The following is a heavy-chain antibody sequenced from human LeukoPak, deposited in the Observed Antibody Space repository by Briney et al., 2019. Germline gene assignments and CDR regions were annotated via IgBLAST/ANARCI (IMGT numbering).Heavy chain of an antibody. CDR1: GYTFTSYD. J-gene: IGHJ4*02. D-gene: IGHD2-2*01. CDR2: MNPNSGNT. V-gene: IGHV1-8*01. Sequence: ASVKVSCKASGYTFTSYDINWVRQATGQGLEWMGWMNPNSGNTGYAQKFQGRVTMTRNTSISTAYMELSRLRSDDTAVYYCARMPAGSSTTNDYWGQGTLVTVSS. CDR3: ARMPAGSSTTNDY.